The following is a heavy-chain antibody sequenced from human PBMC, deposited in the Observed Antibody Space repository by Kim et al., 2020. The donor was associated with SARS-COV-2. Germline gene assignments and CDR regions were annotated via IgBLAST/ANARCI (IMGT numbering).Heavy chain of an antibody. CDR3: AREFRRYFDWSLIRGYWYFDL. CDR2: IYYSGST. Sequence: SETLSLTCTVSGGSISSYYWSWIRQPPGKGLEWIGYIYYSGSTNYNPSLKSRVTISVDTSKNQFSLKLSSVTAADTAVYYCAREFRRYFDWSLIRGYWYFDLWGRGTLVTVSS. D-gene: IGHD3-9*01. V-gene: IGHV4-59*01. CDR1: GGSISSYY. J-gene: IGHJ2*01.